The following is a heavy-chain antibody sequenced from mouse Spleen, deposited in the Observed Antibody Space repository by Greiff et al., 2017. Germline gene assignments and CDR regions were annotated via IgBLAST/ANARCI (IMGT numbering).Heavy chain of an antibody. CDR3: ARHNWSFDY. CDR2: ISSGGSYT. J-gene: IGHJ2*01. V-gene: IGHV5-9-3*01. CDR1: GFTFSSYA. Sequence: EVQVVESGGGLVKPGGSLKLSCAASGFTFSSYALSWVRQTPEKRLEWVATISSGGSYTYYPDSVKGRFTISRANAENTLYLQMNSLRSEDTAMYYCARHNWSFDYWGQGTTLTVSS. D-gene: IGHD4-1*01.